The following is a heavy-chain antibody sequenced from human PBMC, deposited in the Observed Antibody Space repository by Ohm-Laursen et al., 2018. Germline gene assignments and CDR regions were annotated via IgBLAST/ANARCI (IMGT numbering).Heavy chain of an antibody. CDR1: GGSISSYY. V-gene: IGHV4-4*07. CDR3: ARLRNYYDSSGYYPDY. D-gene: IGHD3-22*01. CDR2: IYTSGST. J-gene: IGHJ4*02. Sequence: GTLSLTCTVSGGSISSYYWSWIRQPAGKGLEWIGRIYTSGSTNYNPTLKSRVTMSVDTSKNQFSLKLSSVTAADTAVYYCARLRNYYDSSGYYPDYWGQGTLVTVSS.